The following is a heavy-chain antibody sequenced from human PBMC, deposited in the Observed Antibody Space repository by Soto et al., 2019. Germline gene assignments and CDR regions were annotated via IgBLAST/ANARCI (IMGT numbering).Heavy chain of an antibody. J-gene: IGHJ4*02. CDR1: GGSITTYQ. CDR2: YSGFT. D-gene: IGHD4-17*01. V-gene: IGHV4-59*01. CDR3: ARHYGDYSFVFDF. Sequence: SETLSLTCTVSGGSITTYQWSWIRQPPGKGLEWIGGYSGFTDYNPSLESRATISVDHSKNQFSLTLRSVTAADSAVYYCARHYGDYSFVFDFWGQGALVTVSS.